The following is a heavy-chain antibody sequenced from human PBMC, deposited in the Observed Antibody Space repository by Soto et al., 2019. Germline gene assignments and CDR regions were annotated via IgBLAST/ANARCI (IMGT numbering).Heavy chain of an antibody. Sequence: QVQLVQSGAEVQKPGSSVKVSCKASGGTFSSYAISWVRQAPGQGLEWMGGIIPIFGTANYAQKFQGRVTITADESTSTAYMELSSLRSEDTAVYYCARDILGYDFWSGYYGYWGQGTLVTVSS. D-gene: IGHD3-3*01. CDR3: ARDILGYDFWSGYYGY. V-gene: IGHV1-69*01. J-gene: IGHJ4*02. CDR1: GGTFSSYA. CDR2: IIPIFGTA.